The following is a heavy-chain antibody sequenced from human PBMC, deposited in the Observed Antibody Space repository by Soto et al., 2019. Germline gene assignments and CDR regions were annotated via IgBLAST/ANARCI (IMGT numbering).Heavy chain of an antibody. CDR1: GYTFTSYG. J-gene: IGHJ5*02. V-gene: IGHV1-18*04. CDR3: ARERITMGFDP. Sequence: GASVKVSCKASGYTFTSYGISLVRQAHGQGLEWXGXXSAXNXXXNXXXXLQGRVTMTTDTSTSTAYMELRSLRSDDTAVYYCARERITMGFDPWGQGTLVTVSS. CDR2: XSAXNXXX. D-gene: IGHD3-10*01.